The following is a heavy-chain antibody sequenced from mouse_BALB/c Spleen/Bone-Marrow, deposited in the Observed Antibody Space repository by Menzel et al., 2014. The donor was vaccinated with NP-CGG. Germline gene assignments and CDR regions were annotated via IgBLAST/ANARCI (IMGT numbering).Heavy chain of an antibody. V-gene: IGHV7-3*02. D-gene: IGHD2-4*01. CDR3: AWGYYEDY. CDR1: GFTFTDYF. CDR2: IRNKANGYTT. J-gene: IGHJ2*01. Sequence: EVKVVESGGGLVQPGGSLRLSCATSGFTFTDYFMTWVRQPPGKALEWLGFIRNKANGYTTEYSASVKGRFTISRNNSQSILYLQRNTLRAEDSDRYYSAWGYYEDYWGQGTTLTVSS.